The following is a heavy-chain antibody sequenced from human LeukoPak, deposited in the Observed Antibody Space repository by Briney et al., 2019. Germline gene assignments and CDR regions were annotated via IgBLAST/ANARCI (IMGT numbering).Heavy chain of an antibody. D-gene: IGHD6-13*01. CDR3: ARSRWGRAAVGKNYYYYGMDV. Sequence: RARSLTPSSAAYGLTLSNLDMHCVSPPDGNGREWVAVIPFDVSNTEYADSGKGRCTISRDNSKITLSLQVNSPRPEDTARYYCARSRWGRAAVGKNYYYYGMDVWGQGTTVTVSS. V-gene: IGHV3-30*03. CDR2: IPFDVSNT. CDR1: GLTLSNLD. J-gene: IGHJ6*02.